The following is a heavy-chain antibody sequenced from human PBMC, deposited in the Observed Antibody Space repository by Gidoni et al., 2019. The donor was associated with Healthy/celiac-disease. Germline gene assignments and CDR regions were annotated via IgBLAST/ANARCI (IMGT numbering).Heavy chain of an antibody. Sequence: QVQLQESCPGLVQPSQTLSLTCTVPGVSISSGWYYLTWIRQHPGKGLAWIGFIYYSGAIYYTPSLKSRVTISVDTSKNHFSLKLSSVTGADTAVYYCAAEREEGTGGGNSNYFDFWGQGTLVTVSS. V-gene: IGHV4-31*03. J-gene: IGHJ4*02. CDR1: GVSISSGWYY. CDR2: IYYSGAI. CDR3: AAEREEGTGGGNSNYFDF. D-gene: IGHD2-21*02.